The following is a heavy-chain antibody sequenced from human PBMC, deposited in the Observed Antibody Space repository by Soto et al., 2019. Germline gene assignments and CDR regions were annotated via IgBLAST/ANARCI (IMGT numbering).Heavy chain of an antibody. D-gene: IGHD2-15*01. V-gene: IGHV1-2*02. CDR3: ARVRGYVVVAAMGY. CDR1: GYTFTGYY. CDR2: INPNSGGT. Sequence: GASVKVSCTASGYTFTGYYMHWVRQAPGQGLEWMGWINPNSGGTNYAQKFQGRVTMTRDTSISTAYMELSRLRSDDTAVYYCARVRGYVVVAAMGYWGQGTLVTVSS. J-gene: IGHJ4*02.